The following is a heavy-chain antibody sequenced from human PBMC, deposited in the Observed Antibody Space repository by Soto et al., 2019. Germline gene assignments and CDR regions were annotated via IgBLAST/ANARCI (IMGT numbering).Heavy chain of an antibody. D-gene: IGHD3-10*01. V-gene: IGHV4-39*01. CDR2: IYYSGST. CDR1: GGSISSSSYY. J-gene: IGHJ5*02. CDR3: ARQTTRDYYGSGSLRLYWFDP. Sequence: TSETLSLTCTVSGGSISSSSYYWGWIRQPPGKGLEWIGSIYYSGSTYYNPSLKSRVTISVDTSKTQFSLKLSSVTAADTAVYYCARQTTRDYYGSGSLRLYWFDPWGQGTLVTVSS.